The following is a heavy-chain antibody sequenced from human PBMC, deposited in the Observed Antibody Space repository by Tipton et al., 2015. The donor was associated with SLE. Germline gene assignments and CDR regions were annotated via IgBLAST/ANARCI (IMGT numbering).Heavy chain of an antibody. Sequence: QSGPEVKKPGASVKVSCKASGYTFTGYYMHWVRQAPGQGLEWMGWINPNSGDTNYAQKFQGRVTMTRDTSISTAYMELSRLRSDDTAVYYCARERNYYYGMDVWGQGTTVTVSS. CDR3: ARERNYYYGMDV. V-gene: IGHV1-2*02. CDR1: GYTFTGYY. J-gene: IGHJ6*02. CDR2: INPNSGDT.